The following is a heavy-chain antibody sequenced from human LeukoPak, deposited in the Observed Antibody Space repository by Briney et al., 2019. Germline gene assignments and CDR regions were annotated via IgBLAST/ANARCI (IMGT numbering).Heavy chain of an antibody. D-gene: IGHD3-10*01. V-gene: IGHV4-61*02. CDR3: ARGWSGEPPDY. CDR1: GGSISSGSYY. J-gene: IGHJ4*02. Sequence: SETLSLTCTVSGGSISSGSYYWSWIRQPAGKGLEWIGRIYTSGSTNYNPSLKSRVTISVDTSKNQFSLKLSSVTAADTAVYYCARGWSGEPPDYWGQGTLVTVSS. CDR2: IYTSGST.